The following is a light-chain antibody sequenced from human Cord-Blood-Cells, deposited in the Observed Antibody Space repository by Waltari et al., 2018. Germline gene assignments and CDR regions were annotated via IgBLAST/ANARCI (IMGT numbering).Light chain of an antibody. V-gene: IGKV3-15*01. Sequence: EIVMTQSPATLSVSPGERATLSCRASQSVSSNLDWYQTRPGQAPRLLIYGASTRATGIPARFRGSGSGTEFTLTISSRQSEDFAVYYCQQYNNWPLTFGGGTKVEIK. CDR2: GAS. J-gene: IGKJ4*01. CDR1: QSVSSN. CDR3: QQYNNWPLT.